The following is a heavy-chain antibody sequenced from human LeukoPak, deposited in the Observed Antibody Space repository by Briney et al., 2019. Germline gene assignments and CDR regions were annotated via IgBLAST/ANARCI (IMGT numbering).Heavy chain of an antibody. Sequence: PSETLSLTCAVYGGSFSGYYWSWIRQPPGKGLEWIGEINHSGSTNYNPSLKSRVTISVDTSKNQFSLKLSSVTAADTAVYYCARIGDYFDYWGQETLVTVSS. V-gene: IGHV4-34*01. CDR2: INHSGST. CDR3: ARIGDYFDY. J-gene: IGHJ4*02. D-gene: IGHD3-10*01. CDR1: GGSFSGYY.